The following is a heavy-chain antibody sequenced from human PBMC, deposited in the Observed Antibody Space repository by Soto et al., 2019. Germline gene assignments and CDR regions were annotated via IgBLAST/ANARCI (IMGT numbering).Heavy chain of an antibody. CDR1: GGSISSYY. J-gene: IGHJ6*02. D-gene: IGHD3-22*01. Sequence: TSETLSLTCTVSGGSISSYYWSWIRQPPGKGLEWIGYIYYSGSTNYNPSLKSRVTISVDTSKNQFSLKLSSVTAADTAVYYCAGGSYYYDSSGYYQGGIYYYYYGMDVWGQGTTVTVSS. V-gene: IGHV4-59*01. CDR3: AGGSYYYDSSGYYQGGIYYYYYGMDV. CDR2: IYYSGST.